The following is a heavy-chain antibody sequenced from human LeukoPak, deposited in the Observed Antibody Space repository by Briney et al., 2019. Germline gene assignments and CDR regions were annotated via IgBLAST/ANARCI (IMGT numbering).Heavy chain of an antibody. V-gene: IGHV1-18*04. CDR3: ARDSASTSFPPAYDY. CDR2: ISAHNGNT. Sequence: GASVKVSCKAAGYTFTNYGVTWVRQAPGQGLEWVGWISAHNGNTNYVQKLQDRVTMTTDTSTTTPYLELRNLRSDDTAVYYCARDSASTSFPPAYDYWGQGTVVAVSS. CDR1: GYTFTNYG. J-gene: IGHJ4*02. D-gene: IGHD3-16*01.